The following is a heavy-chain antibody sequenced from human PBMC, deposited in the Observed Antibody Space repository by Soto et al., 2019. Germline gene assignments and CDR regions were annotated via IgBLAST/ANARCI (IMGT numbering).Heavy chain of an antibody. J-gene: IGHJ6*02. CDR3: ARYCSSTSCPYYYYYGMDV. D-gene: IGHD2-2*01. Sequence: QVQLVQSGAEVKKPGSSVKVSCKASGGTFSSYAISWVRQAPGQGLEWMGGIIPIFGTANYAQKFQGRVTITADESTGTAYMELSSLRSEDTAVYYCARYCSSTSCPYYYYYGMDVWGQGTTVTVSS. V-gene: IGHV1-69*01. CDR2: IIPIFGTA. CDR1: GGTFSSYA.